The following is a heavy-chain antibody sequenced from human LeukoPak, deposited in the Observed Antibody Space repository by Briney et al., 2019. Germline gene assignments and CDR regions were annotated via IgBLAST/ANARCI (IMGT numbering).Heavy chain of an antibody. CDR1: GGSFSGYY. D-gene: IGHD3-9*01. CDR3: ARGEMRYDILTGYRVDAFDI. V-gene: IGHV4-34*01. Sequence: SETLSLTCAVYGGSFSGYYWSWIRQPLGKGLEWIGEINHSGSTNYNPSLKSRVTISVDTSKNQFSLKLSSVTAADTAVYYCARGEMRYDILTGYRVDAFDIWGQGTMVTVSS. CDR2: INHSGST. J-gene: IGHJ3*02.